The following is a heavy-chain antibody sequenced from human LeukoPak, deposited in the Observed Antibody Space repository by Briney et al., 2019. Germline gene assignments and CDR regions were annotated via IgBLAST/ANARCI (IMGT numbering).Heavy chain of an antibody. CDR2: ISPYNGNT. CDR1: GYTFINYG. V-gene: IGHV1-18*01. D-gene: IGHD5-18*01. Sequence: ASVKVSCKASGYTFINYGITWVRQAPGQGLEWMGWISPYNGNTKYLQKLQGRVTMTTDTSTSTAYMEVRSLRSDDTAVYYCARAVTGYMDVWGKGTTVTVSS. CDR3: ARAVTGYMDV. J-gene: IGHJ6*03.